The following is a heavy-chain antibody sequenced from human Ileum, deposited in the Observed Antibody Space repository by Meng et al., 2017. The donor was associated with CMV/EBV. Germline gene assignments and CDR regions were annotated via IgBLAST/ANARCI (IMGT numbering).Heavy chain of an antibody. CDR3: ARDLRILPLAPYSNDGTGGWFDP. Sequence: SVKVSCKASGGTFSSYVINWVRQAPGQGLEWMGGIIPIFGTANYAQKFQGRVTINTDESTSIVYMELSSLRSEDTAVYYCARDLRILPLAPYSNDGTGGWFDPWGQGTLVTVSS. J-gene: IGHJ5*02. V-gene: IGHV1-69*05. CDR1: GGTFSSYV. CDR2: IIPIFGTA. D-gene: IGHD1-14*01.